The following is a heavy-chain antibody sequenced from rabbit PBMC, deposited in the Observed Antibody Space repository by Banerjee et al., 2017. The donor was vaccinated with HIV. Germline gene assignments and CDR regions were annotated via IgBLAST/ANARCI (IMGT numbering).Heavy chain of an antibody. V-gene: IGHV1S45*01. CDR3: ARDLAGSIEYGYDVGMDL. D-gene: IGHD4-2*01. CDR2: IYNGDGSA. CDR1: GFTFSNYW. Sequence: QEQLEESGGGLVKPGGTLTLTCAVSGFTFSNYWMNWVRQAPGKGLEWIGYIYNGDGSAYYASWAKGRFTISKTSSTTVTLQMTSLTAADTATYFCARDLAGSIEYGYDVGMDLWGQGTLVTVS. J-gene: IGHJ6*01.